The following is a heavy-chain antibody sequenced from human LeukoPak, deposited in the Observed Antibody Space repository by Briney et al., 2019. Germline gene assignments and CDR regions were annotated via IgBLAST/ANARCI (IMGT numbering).Heavy chain of an antibody. J-gene: IGHJ4*02. CDR3: ARHPPYYYDSSEYYFDY. D-gene: IGHD3-22*01. CDR2: IYYSGST. V-gene: IGHV4-39*01. CDR1: GGSISSSSYY. Sequence: PSETLPLTCTVSGGSISSSSYYWGWIRQPPGKGLEWIGSIYYSGSTYYNPSLKRRVTISVDTSKNQFSLKLSSVTAADTAVYYCARHPPYYYDSSEYYFDYWGQGTLVTVSS.